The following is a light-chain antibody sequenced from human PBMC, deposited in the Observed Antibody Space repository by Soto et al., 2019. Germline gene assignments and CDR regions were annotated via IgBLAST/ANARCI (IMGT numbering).Light chain of an antibody. J-gene: IGLJ2*01. CDR1: SSNIGNNY. CDR2: DNN. CDR3: GTWDSSLSAEV. V-gene: IGLV1-51*01. Sequence: QSVLTQPPSVSAAPGQKVTIFCSGSSSNIGNNYVSWYQQLPGTAPKLLIYDNNKRPSGIPDRFSGSKSGTSATLGITGLQTGDEADYYCGTWDSSLSAEVFGGGTQLTVL.